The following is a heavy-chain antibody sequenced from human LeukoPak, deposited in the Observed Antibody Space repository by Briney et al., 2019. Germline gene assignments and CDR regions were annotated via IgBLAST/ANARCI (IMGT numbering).Heavy chain of an antibody. CDR2: IIPIFGTA. CDR1: GGTFSSYA. Sequence: SVKVSCKASGGTFSSYAISWVRQAPGQGLEWMGGIIPIFGTANYAQKFQGRVTITTDESTSTAYMELSSLRSEDTAVYYRARSTACSSTSCYGYYYYYYYMDVWGKGTTVTVSS. D-gene: IGHD2-2*01. CDR3: ARSTACSSTSCYGYYYYYYYMDV. J-gene: IGHJ6*03. V-gene: IGHV1-69*05.